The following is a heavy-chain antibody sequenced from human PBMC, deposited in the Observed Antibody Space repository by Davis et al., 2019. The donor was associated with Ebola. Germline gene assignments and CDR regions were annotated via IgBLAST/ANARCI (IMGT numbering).Heavy chain of an antibody. CDR2: IIPIFGTA. Sequence: SVQVSCKASGYTFTSYGISWVRQAPGQGLVWMGVIIPIFGTANYAQKFQGRVTITADESTSTAYMELSSLRSEDTAVYYCARDNWNQRRAFDIWGQGTMVTVSS. CDR3: ARDNWNQRRAFDI. V-gene: IGHV1-69*13. D-gene: IGHD1-20*01. J-gene: IGHJ3*02. CDR1: GYTFTSYG.